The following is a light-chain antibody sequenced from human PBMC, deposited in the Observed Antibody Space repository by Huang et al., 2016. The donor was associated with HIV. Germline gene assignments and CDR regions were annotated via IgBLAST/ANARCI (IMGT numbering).Light chain of an antibody. J-gene: IGKJ2*01. CDR2: ATS. CDR3: QQYSDYPRT. CDR1: QDISDY. Sequence: DIQMTQSPSSLSASVGDRVTITCRASQDISDYLAWFQPKPGKAPKSLIFATSTLHSGVPSRFSGSGSGTAFTLTINNLQPEDFATYYCQQYSDYPRTFGQGTKLDIK. V-gene: IGKV1-16*01.